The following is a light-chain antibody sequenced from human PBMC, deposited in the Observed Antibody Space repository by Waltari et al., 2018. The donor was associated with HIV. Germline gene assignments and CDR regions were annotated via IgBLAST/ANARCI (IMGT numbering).Light chain of an antibody. CDR1: QSVSSSY. CDR2: GAS. Sequence: EIVLTQSPGTLSVSPGERATLSCRASQSVSSSYLAWYQQKPGQAPRLLIYGASSRATGIPDRFSGSGSGTDFTLTISRLEAEDSAIYYCQQYESSPYAFGQGTKLGI. V-gene: IGKV3-20*01. CDR3: QQYESSPYA. J-gene: IGKJ2*01.